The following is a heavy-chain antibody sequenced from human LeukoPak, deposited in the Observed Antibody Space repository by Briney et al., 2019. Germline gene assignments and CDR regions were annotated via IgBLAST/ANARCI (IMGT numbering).Heavy chain of an antibody. V-gene: IGHV4-34*01. CDR2: INHSGST. CDR3: ARRAYYYGSGSYYPFDY. D-gene: IGHD3-10*01. J-gene: IGHJ4*02. CDR1: GGSFSGYY. Sequence: SETLSLTCAVYGGSFSGYYWSWIRQPPGKGLEWIGEINHSGSTNYNPSLKSRVTISVDTSKNQFSLKLSSVTAADTAVYYCARRAYYYGSGSYYPFDYWGQGTLVTVSS.